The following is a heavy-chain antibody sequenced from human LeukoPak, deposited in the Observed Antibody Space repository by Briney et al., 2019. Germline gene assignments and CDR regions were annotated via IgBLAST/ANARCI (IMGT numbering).Heavy chain of an antibody. CDR2: IYSGGST. CDR3: ARDGTYYDFWSGYRQYYFDY. Sequence: GGSLRLSCAASGFTVSSNYMSWVRQAPGKGLEWVSVIYSGGSTYYADSVKGRFTISRDNSKNTLYLQMNSLRAEDTAVYYCARDGTYYDFWSGYRQYYFDYWGQGTLVTVSS. CDR1: GFTVSSNY. D-gene: IGHD3-3*01. V-gene: IGHV3-53*01. J-gene: IGHJ4*02.